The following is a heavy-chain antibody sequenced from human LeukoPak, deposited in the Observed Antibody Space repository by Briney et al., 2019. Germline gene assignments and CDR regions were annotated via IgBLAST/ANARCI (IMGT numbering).Heavy chain of an antibody. V-gene: IGHV3-23*01. Sequence: GGSLRLYCAASGFSFSSYAMSWVRQAPGKGLEWVSAISGGGGSTYYADSVKGRFTISRDNSKNTLYLQMNSLRAEDTAVYYCAKDSSSSNYYYGLDVWGQGTTVTVSS. D-gene: IGHD6-6*01. CDR1: GFSFSSYA. CDR3: AKDSSSSNYYYGLDV. J-gene: IGHJ6*02. CDR2: ISGGGGST.